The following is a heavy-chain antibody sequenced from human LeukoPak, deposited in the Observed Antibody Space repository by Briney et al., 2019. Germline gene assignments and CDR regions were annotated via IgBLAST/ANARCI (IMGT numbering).Heavy chain of an antibody. D-gene: IGHD6-19*01. CDR2: INHSGST. V-gene: IGHV4-34*01. J-gene: IGHJ4*02. Sequence: SETLSLTCAVYGGSFSGYYWSWIRQPPGKGLEWIGEINHSGSTNYNPPLKSRITISVDTSKNQFSLKLSSVTAADTAVYYCARSDSSGWSSDFDYWGQGTLVTVSS. CDR3: ARSDSSGWSSDFDY. CDR1: GGSFSGYY.